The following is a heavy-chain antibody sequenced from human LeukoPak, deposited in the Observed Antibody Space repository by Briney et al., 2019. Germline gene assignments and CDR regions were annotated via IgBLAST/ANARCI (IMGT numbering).Heavy chain of an antibody. V-gene: IGHV3-73*01. D-gene: IGHD2/OR15-2a*01. CDR2: IRSKANSYAT. CDR1: GFTFSGSA. J-gene: IGHJ5*02. Sequence: GGSLRLSCADSGFTFSGSAMHWVRQPSGKWLEWVGRIRSKANSYATAYSTSVKGRFTISRDDSKNTAYLQMNSLKTEDTAVYYCARRISSGPENWFDPWGQGTLVTVSS. CDR3: ARRISSGPENWFDP.